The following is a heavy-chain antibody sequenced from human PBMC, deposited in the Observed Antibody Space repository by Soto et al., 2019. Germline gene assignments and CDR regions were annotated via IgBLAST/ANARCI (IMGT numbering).Heavy chain of an antibody. D-gene: IGHD3-10*01. CDR3: GSERRYPGSGWFDP. CDR1: GASISSGDYF. CDR2: IYDSGSS. J-gene: IGHJ5*02. V-gene: IGHV4-30-4*01. Sequence: PSETLSLTCTVSGASISSGDYFWSWIRQSPGKGLQWIGYIYDSGSSYYNPSLKSRVTISVDRSKNQFSLKLSSVTAADTAVYYCGSERRYPGSGWFDPWGQGTLVTVSS.